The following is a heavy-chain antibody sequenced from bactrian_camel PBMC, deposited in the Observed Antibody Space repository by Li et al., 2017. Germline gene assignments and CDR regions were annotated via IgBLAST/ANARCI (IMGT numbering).Heavy chain of an antibody. V-gene: IGHV3S55*01. CDR3: AAGFFGAPNMTAIQALDPQANVQYIA. J-gene: IGHJ6*01. CDR1: GVTYASSHDVNC. Sequence: HVQLVESGGGSVQTGGSLRLSCAASGVTYASSHDVNCMGWFRQAPGKEREGVAVRDTDGTTAYANSVKGRFTVSQDYKKNTLYLQMNSLKPEDTAMYYCAAGFFGAPNMTAIQALDPQANVQYIAWGQGTQVTVS. CDR2: RDTDGTT. D-gene: IGHD4*01.